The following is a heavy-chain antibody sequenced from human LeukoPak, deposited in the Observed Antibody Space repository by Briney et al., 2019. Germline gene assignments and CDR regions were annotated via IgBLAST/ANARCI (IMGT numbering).Heavy chain of an antibody. CDR3: ARDGSIVATTLFEY. J-gene: IGHJ4*02. CDR1: GYTFTTYA. V-gene: IGHV1-18*01. CDR2: INTYNGDT. D-gene: IGHD5-12*01. Sequence: ASVKVSCKASGYTFTTYAITWVRQAPGQGLEWMGWINTYNGDTNYAENLQGTVTMTTDTSTSTAYMELRSLRSDDTAVFYCARDGSIVATTLFEYWGQGTLVTVSS.